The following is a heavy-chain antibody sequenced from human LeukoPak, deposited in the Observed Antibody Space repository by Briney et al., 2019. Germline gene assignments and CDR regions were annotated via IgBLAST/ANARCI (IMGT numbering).Heavy chain of an antibody. CDR1: GFTFTGYG. CDR3: AKGVDV. J-gene: IGHJ6*04. Sequence: GGSLRLSCAASGFTFTGYGMNWVRQAPGKGLEWVANIKEDGSEKYYVDSVKGRFTISRDNARNSLFLQMNSLRAEDTAVYYCAKGVDVWGKGTTVTVSS. CDR2: IKEDGSEK. V-gene: IGHV3-7*01.